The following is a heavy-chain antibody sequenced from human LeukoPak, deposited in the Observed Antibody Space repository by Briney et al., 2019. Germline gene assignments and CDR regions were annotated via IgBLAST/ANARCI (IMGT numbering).Heavy chain of an antibody. V-gene: IGHV4-61*02. CDR3: AYGSSSWYDYYYYYYMDV. D-gene: IGHD6-13*01. CDR1: GGSISSGSYY. Sequence: SETLSLTCTVSGGSISSGSYYWSWIRQPAGKGLEWIGRIYTSGSTNYNPSLKSRVTISVDTSKNQFSLKLSSVTAADTAVYYCAYGSSSWYDYYYYYYMDVWGKGTTVTVSS. CDR2: IYTSGST. J-gene: IGHJ6*03.